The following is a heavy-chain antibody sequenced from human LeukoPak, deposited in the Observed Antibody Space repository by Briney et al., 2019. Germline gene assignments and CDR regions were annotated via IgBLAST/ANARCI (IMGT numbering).Heavy chain of an antibody. CDR1: GFTFSSYD. Sequence: GRSLRLSCAASGFTFSSYDMHWVRQAPGRGLEWVALIWSDGSNKYYADSVKGRFTISRDNSENTLYLQMNSLRAEDTAVYYCERRQGAAFDIWGQGTMVTVSS. D-gene: IGHD4/OR15-4a*01. V-gene: IGHV3-33*01. CDR2: IWSDGSNK. CDR3: ERRQGAAFDI. J-gene: IGHJ3*02.